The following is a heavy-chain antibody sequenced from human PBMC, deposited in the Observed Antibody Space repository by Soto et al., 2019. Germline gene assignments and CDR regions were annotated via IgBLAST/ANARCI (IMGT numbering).Heavy chain of an antibody. CDR3: ARLIAARPPLYYYYYMDV. D-gene: IGHD6-6*01. CDR2: INHSGST. J-gene: IGHJ6*03. Sequence: SETLSLTCAVYGGSFSGYYWSWIRQPPGKGLEWIGEINHSGSTNYNPSLKSRVTISVDTSKNQFSLKLSSVTAADTAVYYCARLIAARPPLYYYYYMDVWGKGTTVTVSS. V-gene: IGHV4-34*01. CDR1: GGSFSGYY.